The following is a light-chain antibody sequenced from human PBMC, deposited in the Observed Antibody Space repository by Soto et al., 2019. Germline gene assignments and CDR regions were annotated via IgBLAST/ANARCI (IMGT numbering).Light chain of an antibody. CDR2: DVS. V-gene: IGLV2-14*01. CDR1: SSDVGLYNY. J-gene: IGLJ2*01. Sequence: QSALTQPASVSGSPGQSITISCTGTSSDVGLYNYVSWYQQHPGKAPKLMIYDVSDRPSGVSNRFSDSKSGNTASLTISGRQAEDEGDYYCSSYTSSSTVEFGGGTKVTVL. CDR3: SSYTSSSTVE.